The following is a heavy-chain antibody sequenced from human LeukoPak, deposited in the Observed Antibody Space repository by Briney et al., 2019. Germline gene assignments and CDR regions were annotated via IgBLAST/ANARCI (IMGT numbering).Heavy chain of an antibody. Sequence: SETLSLTCAVSGYSISSGYYWGWIRQPPGQGLEWIGSIYHSGSTYYNPSLKSRVTISVDTSKNQFSLKLSSVTAADTAVYYCARDDTAMVTDYWGQGTLVTVSS. CDR3: ARDDTAMVTDY. J-gene: IGHJ4*02. CDR2: IYHSGST. D-gene: IGHD5-18*01. V-gene: IGHV4-38-2*02. CDR1: GYSISSGYY.